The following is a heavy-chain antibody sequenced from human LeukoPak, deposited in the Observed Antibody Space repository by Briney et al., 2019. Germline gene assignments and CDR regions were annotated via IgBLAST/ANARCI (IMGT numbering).Heavy chain of an antibody. CDR1: GFTFSNYA. CDR2: IWSDATNQ. D-gene: IGHD4-11*01. Sequence: PGGSLRLSCAAYGFTFSNYAMHWVRQAPGKGLEWVAVIWSDATNQYYGDSVKGRFTISRDKFKKTVSLQMDSLRAEDTAVYYCAKDAPRGFDYSNSLEHWGQGSLVTVSS. V-gene: IGHV3-33*03. CDR3: AKDAPRGFDYSNSLEH. J-gene: IGHJ4*02.